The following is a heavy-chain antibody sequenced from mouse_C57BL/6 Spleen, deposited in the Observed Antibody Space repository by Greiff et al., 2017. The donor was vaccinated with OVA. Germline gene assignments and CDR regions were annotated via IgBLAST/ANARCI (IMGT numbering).Heavy chain of an antibody. CDR1: GYTFTSYW. D-gene: IGHD1-1*01. CDR3: ARGDGSSYRRVWFAY. CDR2: IYPGSGST. Sequence: QVQLQQPGAELVKPGASVKMSCKASGYTFTSYWITWVKQRPGQGLEWIGDIYPGSGSTNYNEKFKSKATLTVDTSSSTAYMQLSSLTAEDSAVYYCARGDGSSYRRVWFAYWGQGTLVTVSA. J-gene: IGHJ3*01. V-gene: IGHV1-55*01.